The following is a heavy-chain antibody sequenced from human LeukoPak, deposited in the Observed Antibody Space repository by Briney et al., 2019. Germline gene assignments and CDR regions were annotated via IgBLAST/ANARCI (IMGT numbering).Heavy chain of an antibody. CDR3: ARDDSGSFDY. V-gene: IGHV4-34*01. J-gene: IGHJ4*02. Sequence: SETLSLTCAVYGGSFSGYYWSWIRQPPGKGLEWIGEINHSGSTNYNPSLKSRVTISVDTSKNQFSLKLSSVTAADTALYYCARDDSGSFDYWGQGTLVIVSS. CDR2: INHSGST. D-gene: IGHD3-10*01. CDR1: GGSFSGYY.